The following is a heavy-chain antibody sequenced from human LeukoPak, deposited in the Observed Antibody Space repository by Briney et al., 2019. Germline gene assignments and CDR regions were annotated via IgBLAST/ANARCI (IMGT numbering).Heavy chain of an antibody. D-gene: IGHD6-19*01. CDR2: IYSGGIT. CDR3: ARQVAGPYYFDY. CDR1: GFTVSGNY. Sequence: GGSLRLSCAASGFTVSGNYMSWVRQAPGKGLEWVSVIYSGGITYYADSVKGRFTISRDNSKNTLYLQMNSLRAEDTAVYYCARQVAGPYYFDYWGQGTLVTVSS. J-gene: IGHJ4*02. V-gene: IGHV3-53*01.